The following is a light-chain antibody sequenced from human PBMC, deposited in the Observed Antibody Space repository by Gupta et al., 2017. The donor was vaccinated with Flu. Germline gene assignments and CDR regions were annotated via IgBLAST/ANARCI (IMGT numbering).Light chain of an antibody. Sequence: QTVLTQPPSVSGAPGQRVTSYCTGSSSNIVAGYVVHWYHQLHGADPKLLIYCDNDRRTGVPDRFFSATSGPYASPHTXGXQPEDEXDDYCHYSDTSMSSWVFGRGTRLTVL. J-gene: IGLJ3*02. CDR1: SSNIVAGYV. V-gene: IGLV1-40*01. CDR3: HYSDTSMSSWV. CDR2: CDN.